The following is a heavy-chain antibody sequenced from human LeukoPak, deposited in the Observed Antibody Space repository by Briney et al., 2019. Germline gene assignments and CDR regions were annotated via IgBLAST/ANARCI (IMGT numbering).Heavy chain of an antibody. CDR1: GYTFTSYD. V-gene: IGHV1-8*01. J-gene: IGHJ3*02. D-gene: IGHD3-9*01. Sequence: GASVKVSCKASGYTFTSYDINWVRQATGRGLEWMGWMNPNSGNTGYAQKFQGRVTMTRNTSISTAYMELSSLRSEDTAVYYCASRLRYFDQDAFDIWGQGTMVTVSS. CDR3: ASRLRYFDQDAFDI. CDR2: MNPNSGNT.